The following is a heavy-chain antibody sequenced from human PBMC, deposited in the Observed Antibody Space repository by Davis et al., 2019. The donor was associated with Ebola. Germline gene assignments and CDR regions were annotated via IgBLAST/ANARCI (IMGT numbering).Heavy chain of an antibody. Sequence: PSETLSLTCIVSGGSVSSSKWWNWVRQSPVKGLEWIGEISPSGYSNYNPSLKSRVTISVDKSKNHFSLKLTSVTAADTAVYYCAREFYAGDPYYYDSSGYYEWGQGTQVTVSS. J-gene: IGHJ4*02. CDR2: ISPSGYS. CDR3: AREFYAGDPYYYDSSGYYE. CDR1: GGSVSSSKW. V-gene: IGHV4-4*02. D-gene: IGHD3-22*01.